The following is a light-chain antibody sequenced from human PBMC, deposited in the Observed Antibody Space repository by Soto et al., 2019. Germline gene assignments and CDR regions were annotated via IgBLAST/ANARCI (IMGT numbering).Light chain of an antibody. V-gene: IGKV1-9*01. CDR2: AAS. CDR1: QGISSY. J-gene: IGKJ3*01. CDR3: QRLNSY. Sequence: DIPLTQSPSFLSASVGDRVTITCRASQGISSYLAWYQQKPGKAPKLLIYAASTLQSGGPSRFSGSGSGTEFTLTISSLQPEDFAPYYCQRLNSYFGPGTKVDIK.